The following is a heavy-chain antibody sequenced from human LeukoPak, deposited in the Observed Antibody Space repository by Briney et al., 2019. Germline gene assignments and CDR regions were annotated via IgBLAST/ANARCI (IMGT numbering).Heavy chain of an antibody. CDR1: GFTFSSYS. V-gene: IGHV3-48*01. CDR3: ARVRGTYYFDY. J-gene: IGHJ4*02. CDR2: ISTTSSTI. Sequence: GGSLRLPCAASGFTFSSYSMNWVRQAPGRGLEWVSYISTTSSTIYYADSVKGRFTISRDNAKNSLYLQMNSLRAEDTAVYYCARVRGTYYFDYWGQGTLATVSS. D-gene: IGHD1-26*01.